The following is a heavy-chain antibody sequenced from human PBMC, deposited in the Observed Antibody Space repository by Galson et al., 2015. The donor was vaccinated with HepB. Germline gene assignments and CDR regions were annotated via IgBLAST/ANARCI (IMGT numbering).Heavy chain of an antibody. Sequence: SLRLSCAASGFTFSSYGMHWVRQAPGKGLEWVAFIRYDGSNKYYADSVKGRFTISRDNSKNTLYLQMNSLRAEDTAVYYCAKSNPPGGYYGSGRHHYYYYGMDVWGQGTTVTVSS. D-gene: IGHD3-10*01. V-gene: IGHV3-30*02. J-gene: IGHJ6*02. CDR2: IRYDGSNK. CDR3: AKSNPPGGYYGSGRHHYYYYGMDV. CDR1: GFTFSSYG.